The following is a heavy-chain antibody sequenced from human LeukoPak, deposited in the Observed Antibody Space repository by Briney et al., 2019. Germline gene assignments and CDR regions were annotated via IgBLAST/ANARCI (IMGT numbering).Heavy chain of an antibody. Sequence: GGSLRLSCAASGLTFSDYHMSWIRQAPGKGLEWVSHISDNGRTKYFANSVQGRFTVSRDNAKNSLYLQMNSLRADDTAVYYCATVHFGYFTFWGQGTLVPVSS. J-gene: IGHJ4*02. CDR2: ISDNGRTK. V-gene: IGHV3-11*01. CDR1: GLTFSDYH. D-gene: IGHD3-3*01. CDR3: ATVHFGYFTF.